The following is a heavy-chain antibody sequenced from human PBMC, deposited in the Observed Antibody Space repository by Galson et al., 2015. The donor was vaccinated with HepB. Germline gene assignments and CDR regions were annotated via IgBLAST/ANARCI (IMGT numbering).Heavy chain of an antibody. V-gene: IGHV5-51*01. D-gene: IGHD3-10*01. Sequence: QSGAEVKEPGESLKISCKGSGDSFTNNWIGWVRQMPGKGLEWMGIIYPGDSDTRYSPSLQGQVTISVDKSINTAYLQWSSLKASDTAMYYCARHRPYYYGSRGYYRFDAFDMWGQGTMVTVSS. CDR2: IYPGDSDT. J-gene: IGHJ3*02. CDR3: ARHRPYYYGSRGYYRFDAFDM. CDR1: GDSFTNNW.